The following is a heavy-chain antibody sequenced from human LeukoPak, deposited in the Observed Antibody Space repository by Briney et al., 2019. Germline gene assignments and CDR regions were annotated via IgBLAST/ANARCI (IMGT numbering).Heavy chain of an antibody. V-gene: IGHV4-59*01. CDR1: GGSISSYY. D-gene: IGHD1-26*01. CDR2: IYYSGST. Sequence: SETLSLTCTVSGGSISSYYWSWIRQPPGKGLEWIGYIYYSGSTNHNPSLKSRVTMSVDTYKKQFSLKLSSVTAADTAVYYCARGELRVGATAFDYWGQGTLVTVSS. J-gene: IGHJ4*02. CDR3: ARGELRVGATAFDY.